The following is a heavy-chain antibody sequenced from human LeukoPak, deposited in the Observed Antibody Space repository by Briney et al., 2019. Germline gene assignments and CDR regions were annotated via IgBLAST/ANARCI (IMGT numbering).Heavy chain of an antibody. Sequence: SETLSLTGAVSGYSISSGYQWAWIRQSPGKGLEWIGSIYHSGSAHYNPSLKSRVTISVETSKNQFSLKMYSVTAADTAVYYCARDPRWLTPDCTSTSCYENYFDPWGQGTLVPSPQ. J-gene: IGHJ5*02. CDR1: GYSISSGYQ. CDR3: ARDPRWLTPDCTSTSCYENYFDP. V-gene: IGHV4-38-2*02. D-gene: IGHD2-2*01. CDR2: IYHSGSA.